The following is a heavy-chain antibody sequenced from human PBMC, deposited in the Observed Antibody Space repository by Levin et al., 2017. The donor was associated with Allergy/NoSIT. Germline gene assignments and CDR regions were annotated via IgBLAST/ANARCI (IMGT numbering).Heavy chain of an antibody. D-gene: IGHD1-20*01. V-gene: IGHV3-74*01. CDR3: ARDINDNSLAARYGMDV. Sequence: GSLRLSCAASGFTFRSYWMHWVRQAPGKGLVWVSRINSDGSSTSYADSVKGRFTISRDNAKNTLYLQMNSLRAEDTAVYYCARDINDNSLAARYGMDVWGQGTTVTVSS. CDR1: GFTFRSYW. CDR2: INSDGSST. J-gene: IGHJ6*02.